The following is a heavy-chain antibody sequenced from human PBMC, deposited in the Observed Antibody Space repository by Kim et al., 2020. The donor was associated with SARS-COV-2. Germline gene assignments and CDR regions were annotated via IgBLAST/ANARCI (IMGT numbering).Heavy chain of an antibody. V-gene: IGHV2-5*02. CDR2: IYWDDDK. D-gene: IGHD4-17*01. CDR3: ARRSTTVTTYVGYYGLDV. Sequence: SGPTLVNPTQTLTLTCTLPGISLSTSGVAVAWIRQPPGKALEWLALIYWDDDKRYRPSLESRLTITKDSSKNQVVLTMTNIDPAYTATDYCARRSTTVTTYVGYYGLDVWGRGTAVTVSS. CDR1: GISLSTSGVA. J-gene: IGHJ6*02.